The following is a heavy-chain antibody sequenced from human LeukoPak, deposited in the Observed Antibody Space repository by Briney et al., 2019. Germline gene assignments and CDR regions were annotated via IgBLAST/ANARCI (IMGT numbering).Heavy chain of an antibody. CDR3: ARPLLWWTPMGYSDY. CDR2: ISVYNGNT. D-gene: IGHD4/OR15-4a*01. J-gene: IGHJ4*02. V-gene: IGHV1-18*01. Sequence: ASVNLSFTSSGYTFTIYGISWVRQPPGQGLEWMGWISVYNGNTNYAQKLQGRVTMTSDTTTSKAYMELRSLRSDATAVYYCARPLLWWTPMGYSDYWGQGTLVTASS. CDR1: GYTFTIYG.